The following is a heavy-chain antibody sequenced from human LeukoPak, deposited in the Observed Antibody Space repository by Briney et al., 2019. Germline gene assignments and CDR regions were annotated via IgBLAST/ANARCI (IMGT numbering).Heavy chain of an antibody. D-gene: IGHD3-3*01. CDR1: GFTFDDYA. V-gene: IGHV3-9*01. CDR2: ISWNSGSI. CDR3: AKDISRYFWSGVSWFDP. J-gene: IGHJ5*02. Sequence: PGGSLRLSCAASGFTFDDYAMHWVRQAPGKGLEWVSGISWNSGSIGYADSVKGRFTISRDNAKNSLYLQMNSLRAEDTALYYCAKDISRYFWSGVSWFDPWGQGTLVTVSS.